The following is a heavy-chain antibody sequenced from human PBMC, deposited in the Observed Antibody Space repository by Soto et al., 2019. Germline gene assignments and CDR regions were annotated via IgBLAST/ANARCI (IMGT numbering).Heavy chain of an antibody. D-gene: IGHD2-15*01. Sequence: EVQLVESGGVVVQPGGSLRLSCAASGFTFDDYTMHWVRQAPGKGLEWVSLISWDGGSTYYADSVKGRFTISRDNSKNSLYLQMNSLGTEDTALYYCAKGKKWGSGGSCLLNWGQGTLVTVSS. CDR2: ISWDGGST. CDR3: AKGKKWGSGGSCLLN. V-gene: IGHV3-43*01. CDR1: GFTFDDYT. J-gene: IGHJ4*02.